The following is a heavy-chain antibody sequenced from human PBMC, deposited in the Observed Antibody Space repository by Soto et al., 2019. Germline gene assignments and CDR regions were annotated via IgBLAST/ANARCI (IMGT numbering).Heavy chain of an antibody. D-gene: IGHD6-19*01. Sequence: EVQLVESGGGLVLPGRSLRLSCAASGFTFDDYAMHWVRQAPGKGLEWVSGISWNSGSIGYADSVKGRFTISRVNAKNSLYLQMNSLRAEDTALYYCAKDTGSGWYFDAFDIWGQGTMVTVSS. CDR2: ISWNSGSI. V-gene: IGHV3-9*01. CDR1: GFTFDDYA. J-gene: IGHJ3*02. CDR3: AKDTGSGWYFDAFDI.